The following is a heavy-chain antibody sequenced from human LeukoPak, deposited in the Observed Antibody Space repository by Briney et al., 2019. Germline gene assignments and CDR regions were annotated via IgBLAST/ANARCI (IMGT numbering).Heavy chain of an antibody. J-gene: IGHJ4*02. V-gene: IGHV3-30-3*01. CDR1: GFTFSINA. D-gene: IGHD1-1*01. Sequence: QPGGSLRLSCEGSGFTFSINAMHWVRQAPGKGLEWLAVISYDGTKQYFADSVKGRFTISRDNSKNTVYLQMDSLKTEDTAVYYCAKGPGGHWHANDYWGQGTLVTVSS. CDR2: ISYDGTKQ. CDR3: AKGPGGHWHANDY.